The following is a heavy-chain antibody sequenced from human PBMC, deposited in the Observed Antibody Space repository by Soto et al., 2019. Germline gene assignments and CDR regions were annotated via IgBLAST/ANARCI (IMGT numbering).Heavy chain of an antibody. J-gene: IGHJ5*02. V-gene: IGHV4-31*03. CDR2: IYYSGST. Sequence: QVQLQESGPGLVKPSQTLSLTCTVSGGSISSGGYYWSWIRQHPGKGLEWIGYIYYSGSTYYNPSLKRRVTTSVDTSKNQFSLKLSSVTAAGTAVYYCARGVRDNWFDPWGQGTLVTVSS. CDR3: ARGVRDNWFDP. CDR1: GGSISSGGYY.